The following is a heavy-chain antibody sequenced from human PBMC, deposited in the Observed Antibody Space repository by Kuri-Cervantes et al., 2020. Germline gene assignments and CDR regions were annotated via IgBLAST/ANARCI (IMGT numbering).Heavy chain of an antibody. CDR3: ARVYYYDTSGNWFDP. CDR2: INPSSGST. Sequence: ASVKVSCKASGYTFTSYYMHWVRQAPGQGLEWMGIINPSSGSTSYAQKFQGRVTMTRNTSISTAYMELSSLRSEDTAVYYCARVYYYDTSGNWFDPWGQGTLVTVSS. D-gene: IGHD3-22*01. J-gene: IGHJ5*02. V-gene: IGHV1-46*01. CDR1: GYTFTSYY.